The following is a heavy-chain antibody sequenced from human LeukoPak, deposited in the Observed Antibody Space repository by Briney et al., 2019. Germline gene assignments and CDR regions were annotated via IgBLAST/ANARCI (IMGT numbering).Heavy chain of an antibody. V-gene: IGHV3-23*01. J-gene: IGHJ4*02. CDR3: AKYCSSTSCYDFYFDY. CDR1: GFTFSSYS. Sequence: GGSLRLSCAASGFTFSSYSMSWARQAPGKGLEWVSAISGSGGSTYYADSVKGRSTISRDNSKNTLYLQMNSLRAEDTAVYYCAKYCSSTSCYDFYFDYWGQGTLVTVSS. D-gene: IGHD2-2*01. CDR2: ISGSGGST.